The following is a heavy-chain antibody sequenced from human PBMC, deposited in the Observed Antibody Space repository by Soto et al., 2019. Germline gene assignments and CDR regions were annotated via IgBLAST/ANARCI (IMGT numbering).Heavy chain of an antibody. Sequence: GGSLRLSCAASGFTVSSNYMSWVRQAPGKGLEWVSVIYSGGSTYYADSVKGRFTISRDNSKNTLYLQMNSLRSEDTAVYYCATDLTFWSRNYWGQGTLVTVSS. D-gene: IGHD3-3*02. CDR1: GFTVSSNY. CDR2: IYSGGST. V-gene: IGHV3-53*05. CDR3: ATDLTFWSRNY. J-gene: IGHJ4*02.